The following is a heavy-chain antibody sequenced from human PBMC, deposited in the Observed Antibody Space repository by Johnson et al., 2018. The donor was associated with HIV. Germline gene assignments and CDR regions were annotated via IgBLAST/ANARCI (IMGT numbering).Heavy chain of an antibody. J-gene: IGHJ3*02. Sequence: EQLVESGGGVVQPGGSLRLSCAASGFTFSSSWMHWVCQAPEKGLEWVADIKCGGSEKYYVDSVKGRLTISRDNAKNSLYLQVNSLRAEDMTVYYCARAKGVGIVVATWGAFDIWGQGTMVTVSS. CDR1: GFTFSSSW. CDR3: ARAKGVGIVVATWGAFDI. D-gene: IGHD3-22*01. CDR2: IKCGGSEK. V-gene: IGHV3-52*01.